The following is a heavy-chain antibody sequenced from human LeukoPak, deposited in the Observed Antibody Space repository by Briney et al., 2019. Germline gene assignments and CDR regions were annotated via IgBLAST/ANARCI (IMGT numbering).Heavy chain of an antibody. V-gene: IGHV1-18*01. D-gene: IGHD3-22*01. CDR1: GYTFTSYG. J-gene: IGHJ3*02. Sequence: ASVKVSCKASGYTFTSYGISWERQAPGQGLEWMGWISAYNGNTNYAQKFQGRVTITADKSTSTAYMELSSLRSEDTAVYYCARARTMIVVAHYDAFDIWGQGTMVTVSS. CDR2: ISAYNGNT. CDR3: ARARTMIVVAHYDAFDI.